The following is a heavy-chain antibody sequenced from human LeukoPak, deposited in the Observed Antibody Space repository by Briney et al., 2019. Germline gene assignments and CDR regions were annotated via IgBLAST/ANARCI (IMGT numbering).Heavy chain of an antibody. CDR2: ISVSGNT. D-gene: IGHD3-10*01. CDR1: GFTLSSYA. J-gene: IGHJ4*02. Sequence: GGSLRLSCAASGFTLSSYAMSWVRQGPGKGLEWVSAISVSGNTYHADSVKGRFTISRDSSKNTLYLQMNSLRAEDAAVYYCARAKPKNMVRGLIMRRESRYYYDYWGQGTLVTVSS. CDR3: ARAKPKNMVRGLIMRRESRYYYDY. V-gene: IGHV3-23*01.